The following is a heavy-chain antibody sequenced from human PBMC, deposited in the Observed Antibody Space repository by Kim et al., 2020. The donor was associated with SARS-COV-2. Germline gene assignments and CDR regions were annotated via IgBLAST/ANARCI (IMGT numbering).Heavy chain of an antibody. J-gene: IGHJ5*02. Sequence: GESLKISCKGSGYSFTSYWISWVRQMPGKGLEWMGRIDPSDSYTNYSPSFQGHVTISADKSISTAYLQWSSLKASDTAMYYCASLSYSSSWYDPKEKNWFDPWGQGTLVTVSS. CDR3: ASLSYSSSWYDPKEKNWFDP. CDR2: IDPSDSYT. D-gene: IGHD6-13*01. V-gene: IGHV5-10-1*01. CDR1: GYSFTSYW.